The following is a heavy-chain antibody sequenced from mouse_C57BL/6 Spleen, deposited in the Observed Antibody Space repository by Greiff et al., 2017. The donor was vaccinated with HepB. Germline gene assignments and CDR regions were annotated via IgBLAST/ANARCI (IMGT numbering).Heavy chain of an antibody. CDR3: AIIYYEYDAWFAY. D-gene: IGHD2-4*01. CDR1: GFSLTSYG. V-gene: IGHV2-6*01. Sequence: VQLQESGPGLVEPSQSLSITCTVSGFSLTSYGVDWVRQSPGKGLEWLGVIWGVGSTNYNSALKSRLSISKDNSKSQVFFKMNSLQTDDTAMYYCAIIYYEYDAWFAYWGQGTLVTVSA. CDR2: IWGVGST. J-gene: IGHJ3*01.